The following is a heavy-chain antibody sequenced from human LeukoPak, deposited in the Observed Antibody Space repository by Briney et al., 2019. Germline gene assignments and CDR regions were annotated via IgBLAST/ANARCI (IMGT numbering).Heavy chain of an antibody. D-gene: IGHD3-10*01. CDR1: GYTFTSCY. CDR3: ARDGPMTYGSGKRGKIDY. CDR2: INPSGGST. V-gene: IGHV1-46*01. J-gene: IGHJ4*02. Sequence: ASVKVSCKASGYTFTSCYMHWVRQAPGQGLEWMGIINPSGGSTSYAQKFQGRVTMTRDTSTSTVYMELSSLRSEDTAVYYCARDGPMTYGSGKRGKIDYWGQGTLVTVSS.